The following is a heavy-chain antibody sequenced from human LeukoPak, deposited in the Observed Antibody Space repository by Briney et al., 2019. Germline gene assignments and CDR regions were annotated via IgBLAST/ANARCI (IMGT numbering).Heavy chain of an antibody. J-gene: IGHJ5*02. CDR3: AREKGYSSGWYEEGVWFDP. CDR1: GGSISSYY. CDR2: IYYSGST. Sequence: PSETLSLTCTVSGGSISSYYWSWIRQPPGKGLEWIGYIYYSGSTNYNPSLKSRVTISVDTSKNQFSLKLSSVTAADTAVYYCAREKGYSSGWYEEGVWFDPWGQGTLVTVSS. D-gene: IGHD6-19*01. V-gene: IGHV4-59*01.